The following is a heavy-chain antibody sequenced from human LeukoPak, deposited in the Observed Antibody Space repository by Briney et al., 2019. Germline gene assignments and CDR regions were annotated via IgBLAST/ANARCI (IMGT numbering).Heavy chain of an antibody. CDR2: ISAYNGNT. CDR3: ASIPRDGYSAPFHDAFDI. V-gene: IGHV1-18*01. CDR1: GYTFTSYG. Sequence: ALVKVSCKASGYTFTSYGISWVRQAPGQGLEWMGWISAYNGNTNYAQKLQGRVTMTTDTSTSTAYMELRSLRSDDTAVYYCASIPRDGYSAPFHDAFDIWGQGTMVTVSS. J-gene: IGHJ3*02. D-gene: IGHD5-24*01.